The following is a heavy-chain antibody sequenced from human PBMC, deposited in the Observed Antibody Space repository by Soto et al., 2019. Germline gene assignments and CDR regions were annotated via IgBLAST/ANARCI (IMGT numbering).Heavy chain of an antibody. CDR2: ISSSSSYI. V-gene: IGHV3-21*01. J-gene: IGHJ4*02. CDR1: GFTFSSYS. Sequence: GGSLRLSCAASGFTFSSYSMNWVRQAPGKGLEWVSSISSSSSYIYYADSVKGRFTISRDNAKNSLYLQMNRLRAEDTAVYYCARDLRWLAYFDYWGPGPLVTVSS. D-gene: IGHD6-19*01. CDR3: ARDLRWLAYFDY.